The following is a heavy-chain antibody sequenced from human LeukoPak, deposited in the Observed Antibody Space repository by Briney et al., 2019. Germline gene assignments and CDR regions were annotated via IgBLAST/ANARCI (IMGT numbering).Heavy chain of an antibody. V-gene: IGHV3-7*01. CDR2: INQDGSEK. CDR3: ARDRALYDSRRGYYYTEDDY. J-gene: IGHJ4*02. CDR1: GFTFSTYW. D-gene: IGHD3-22*01. Sequence: PGGSLRLSCAASGFTFSTYWMSWVRQAPGKGLEWVANINQDGSEKYSVDSVKGRFIISRDNAKSSLYLQMNSLRADDTAVYYCARDRALYDSRRGYYYTEDDYWGQGTLVTVSS.